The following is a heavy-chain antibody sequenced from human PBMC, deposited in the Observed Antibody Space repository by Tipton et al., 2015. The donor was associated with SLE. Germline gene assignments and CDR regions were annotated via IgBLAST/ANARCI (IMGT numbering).Heavy chain of an antibody. CDR3: AREVKSGRYDWFDP. CDR2: IYNTGNT. J-gene: IGHJ5*02. CDR1: GASISSDVYY. D-gene: IGHD1-26*01. V-gene: IGHV4-31*03. Sequence: GLVKPSETLSLTCSVSGASISSDVYYWSWIRQLPGKGLEWIGYIYNTGNTYYNPSLKSRVTTSIDRSKNHFSLRLRSVSAADTAIYYCAREVKSGRYDWFDPWGQGTLVTVSS.